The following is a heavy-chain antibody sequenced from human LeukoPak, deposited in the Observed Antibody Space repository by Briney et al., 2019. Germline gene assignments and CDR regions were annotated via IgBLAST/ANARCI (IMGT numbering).Heavy chain of an antibody. D-gene: IGHD1-26*01. J-gene: IGHJ6*02. CDR3: ATWAFYHSLDV. V-gene: IGHV3-43*02. CDR2: INKDGSAT. Sequence: GGSLRLSCEASGFTFDAYAMHWLRQAPGKGLEWVSLINKDGSATYYADSVKGRFTISRDNSKNSLYLQMNSLRSEDTALYYCATWAFYHSLDVWGQGTTVTVSS. CDR1: GFTFDAYA.